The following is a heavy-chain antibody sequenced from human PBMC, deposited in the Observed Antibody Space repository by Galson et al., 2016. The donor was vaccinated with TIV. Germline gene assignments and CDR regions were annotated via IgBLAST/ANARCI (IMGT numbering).Heavy chain of an antibody. CDR2: IYHSGST. D-gene: IGHD2-15*01. CDR3: ARDQDSGAYFDY. CDR1: GGSISSNGIF. Sequence: TLSLTCTVSGGSISSNGIFWSWIRQHPGKVLEWIGYIYHSGSTHYNPSLKSRVAMSVDTSKNQFSLTLTSVTAADTAVYYCARDQDSGAYFDYWGQGTLVTVSS. J-gene: IGHJ4*02. V-gene: IGHV4-31*03.